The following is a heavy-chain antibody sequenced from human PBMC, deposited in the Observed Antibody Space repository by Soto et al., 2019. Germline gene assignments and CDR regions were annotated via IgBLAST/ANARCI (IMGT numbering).Heavy chain of an antibody. CDR1: GGTFSSYA. Sequence: SVKVSCKASGGTFSSYAISWVRQAPGQGLEWMGGIIPIFGTANYAQKFQGRVTITADESTSTAYMELSSVTAADTAVYYCARDGYCSGGSCYSDGYYYYYGMDVWGQGTTVTVSS. V-gene: IGHV1-69*13. CDR2: IIPIFGTA. D-gene: IGHD2-15*01. CDR3: ARDGYCSGGSCYSDGYYYYYGMDV. J-gene: IGHJ6*02.